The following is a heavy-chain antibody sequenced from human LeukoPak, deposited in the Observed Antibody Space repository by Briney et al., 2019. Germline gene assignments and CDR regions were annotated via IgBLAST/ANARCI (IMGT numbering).Heavy chain of an antibody. J-gene: IGHJ3*02. CDR3: ARDDRSAFDI. D-gene: IGHD1-14*01. Sequence: SCKASGGTFSSYAISWIRQPPGKGLEWIGYIYYSGSTNYNPSLKSRVTISVDTSKNQFSLKLSSVTAADTAVYYCARDDRSAFDIWGQGTMVTVSS. V-gene: IGHV4-59*01. CDR1: GGTFSSYA. CDR2: IYYSGST.